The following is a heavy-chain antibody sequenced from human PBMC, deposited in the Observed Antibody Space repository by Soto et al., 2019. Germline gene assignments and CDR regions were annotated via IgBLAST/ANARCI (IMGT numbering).Heavy chain of an antibody. CDR3: ARGVDGHTWSLY. V-gene: IGHV5-51*01. CDR2: IYLGDSDT. D-gene: IGHD3-3*01. J-gene: IGHJ4*02. CDR1: GYSFTRYS. Sequence: GVTLNLSCTGSGYSFTRYSIDWVRQMPGKGREWMGNIYLGDSDTIYSPTFQGQVTISVDKSITTAFLQWSSLKASDTAMYYCARGVDGHTWSLYWGQGTLVTVSS.